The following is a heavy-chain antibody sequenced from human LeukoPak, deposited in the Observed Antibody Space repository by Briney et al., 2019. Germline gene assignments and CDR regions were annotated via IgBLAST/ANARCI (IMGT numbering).Heavy chain of an antibody. CDR1: GGSIRSSSYF. CDR3: ARADAIFGVVIRSQRSDP. D-gene: IGHD3-3*01. Sequence: PSETLSLTCSVSGGSIRSSSYFWACIRQPPGKGLEWIGNIYYTGSTYSNVPLRSRVAISVDTSKNQFSLRLSSVTAADTAVYYCARADAIFGVVIRSQRSDPWGQGTLVTVST. V-gene: IGHV4-39*01. J-gene: IGHJ5*02. CDR2: IYYTGST.